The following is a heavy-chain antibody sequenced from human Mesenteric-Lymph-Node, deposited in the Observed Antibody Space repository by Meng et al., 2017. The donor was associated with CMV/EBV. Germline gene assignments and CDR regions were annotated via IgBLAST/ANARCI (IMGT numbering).Heavy chain of an antibody. Sequence: GESLKISCEASEFTFSGYEMNWVRQAPGEGLEWVALISYDETYKYYADSVKGRFTISRDNSKNTLYLQMNSLRAEDTAVHYCARVRWELLYSDYWGQGALVTVSS. J-gene: IGHJ4*02. CDR1: EFTFSGYE. V-gene: IGHV3-30*04. D-gene: IGHD1-26*01. CDR2: ISYDETYK. CDR3: ARVRWELLYSDY.